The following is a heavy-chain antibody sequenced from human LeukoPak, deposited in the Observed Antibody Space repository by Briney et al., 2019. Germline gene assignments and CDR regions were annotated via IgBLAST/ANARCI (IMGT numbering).Heavy chain of an antibody. J-gene: IGHJ6*03. Sequence: SMKVSCKASGGTFSSYAISWVRQAPGQGLEWMGGIIPIFGTANYAQKFQGRVTITTDESTSTAYMELSSLRSEDTAVYYCARSGYCSGGSCTDYYYMDVWGKGTTVTVSS. V-gene: IGHV1-69*05. CDR2: IIPIFGTA. CDR1: GGTFSSYA. D-gene: IGHD2-15*01. CDR3: ARSGYCSGGSCTDYYYMDV.